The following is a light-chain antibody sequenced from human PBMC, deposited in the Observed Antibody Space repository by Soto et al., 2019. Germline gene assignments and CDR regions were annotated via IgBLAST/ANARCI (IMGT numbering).Light chain of an antibody. CDR2: EVS. J-gene: IGLJ1*01. V-gene: IGLV2-8*01. Sequence: QSVLTQPPAASGSTGQSVTISCTGTSSDVGGYNYVSWYQQHPGKAPKLMIYEVSNRPSGVPDRFSGSKSGNTASLTVSGLQDEDEADYYCSSYAGSNNYVFGTGTKVTVL. CDR3: SSYAGSNNYV. CDR1: SSDVGGYNY.